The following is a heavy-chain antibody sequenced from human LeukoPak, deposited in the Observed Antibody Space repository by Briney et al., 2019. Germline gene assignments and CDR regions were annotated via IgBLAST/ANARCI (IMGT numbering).Heavy chain of an antibody. Sequence: GGSLRLSCAASGFTVSSNYMSWVRRAPGKGLEWVSVIYCGGRTYYAGSVEGRFTISRHNSKNTLYLQMNRLRAEDTAVYYCARGGYSGYDWDYYYYGMDVWGQGTTVTVSS. CDR3: ARGGYSGYDWDYYYYGMDV. CDR2: IYCGGRT. V-gene: IGHV3-53*04. CDR1: GFTVSSNY. J-gene: IGHJ6*02. D-gene: IGHD5-12*01.